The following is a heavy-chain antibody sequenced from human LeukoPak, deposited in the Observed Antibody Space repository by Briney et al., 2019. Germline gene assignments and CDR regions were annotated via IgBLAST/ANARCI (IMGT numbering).Heavy chain of an antibody. J-gene: IGHJ4*02. Sequence: PGGSLRLSCAASGFTLSNAWMSWVRQAPGKGLEWVGRIKSKTDGGTTDYAAPVKGRFTISRDDSKNTLYLQMNSLKTEDTAVYYCRVWFGELLYFDYWGQGTLVTVSS. D-gene: IGHD3-10*01. V-gene: IGHV3-15*01. CDR1: GFTLSNAW. CDR2: IKSKTDGGTT. CDR3: RVWFGELLYFDY.